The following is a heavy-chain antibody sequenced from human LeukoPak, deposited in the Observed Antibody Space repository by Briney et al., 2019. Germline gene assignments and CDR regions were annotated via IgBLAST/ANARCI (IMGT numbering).Heavy chain of an antibody. CDR1: GFTFSSYG. CDR3: AKLRRTVVPAPIDY. CDR2: IRYDGSNK. D-gene: IGHD2-2*01. V-gene: IGHV3-30*02. J-gene: IGHJ4*02. Sequence: GGSLRLSCAASGFTFSSYGMHWVRQAPGKGLEWVAFIRYDGSNKYYADSVKGRFTISRDNSKNTLYLQMNSLRAEDTAVYYCAKLRRTVVPAPIDYWGQGTLVTVSS.